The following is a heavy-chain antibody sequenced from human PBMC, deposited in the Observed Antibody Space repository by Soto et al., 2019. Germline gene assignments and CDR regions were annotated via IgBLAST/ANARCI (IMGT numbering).Heavy chain of an antibody. D-gene: IGHD3-16*01. CDR2: ISSSGSDT. V-gene: IGHV3-11*06. CDR3: ARALGYYFDY. CDR1: GFFFSDYY. J-gene: IGHJ4*02. Sequence: GGSLRLSCTASGFFFSDYYMGWIRQAPGKGLEWVSYISSSGSDTNYADPVKGRFSISRDNAKNLLSLQMNSVRAEDTAVYYCARALGYYFDYWGQGTLVTVSS.